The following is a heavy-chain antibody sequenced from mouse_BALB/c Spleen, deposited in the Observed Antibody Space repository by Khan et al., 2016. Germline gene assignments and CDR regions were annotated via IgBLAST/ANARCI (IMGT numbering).Heavy chain of an antibody. D-gene: IGHD1-1*02. V-gene: IGHV1S29*02. CDR1: GYTFTDYN. J-gene: IGHJ1*01. CDR3: ARGGGWYFDV. CDR2: IYPYNGGT. Sequence: EVQLQESGPELVKPGASVKISCKASGYTFTDYNMHWVKQSHGKSLEWIGYIYPYNGGTGYNQKFKSKATLTVDNSSSTAYMELRSLTSADSAVYYCARGGGWYFDVWGAGTTVTVSS.